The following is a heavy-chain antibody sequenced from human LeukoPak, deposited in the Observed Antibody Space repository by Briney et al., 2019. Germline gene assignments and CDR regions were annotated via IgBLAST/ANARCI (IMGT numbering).Heavy chain of an antibody. J-gene: IGHJ4*02. CDR2: IWYDGRNK. Sequence: GGSLRLSCAASGFTFSSYGMHWVRQAPGKGLEWVAVIWYDGRNKYYADSVKGRFTISRDNSKNTLYLQMNSLRAEDTAVYYCARDRRDYYGSGSYHYFDYWGQGTLVTVSS. V-gene: IGHV3-33*01. CDR3: ARDRRDYYGSGSYHYFDY. D-gene: IGHD3-10*01. CDR1: GFTFSSYG.